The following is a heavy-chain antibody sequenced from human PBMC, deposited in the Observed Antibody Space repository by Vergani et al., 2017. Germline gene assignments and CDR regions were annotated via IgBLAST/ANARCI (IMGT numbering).Heavy chain of an antibody. CDR1: GYTFTSYG. V-gene: IGHV1-18*01. Sequence: QVQLVQSGAEVKKPGASVKVSCKASGYTFTSYGISWVRQAPGQGLEWMGWISAYNGNTNYAQKLQGRVTMTTDTSTSTAYMELRSLRSDDTAVYYCAKDLIEADSSVESDYNWFDPWGQGTLVTVSS. CDR2: ISAYNGNT. D-gene: IGHD6-25*01. J-gene: IGHJ5*02. CDR3: AKDLIEADSSVESDYNWFDP.